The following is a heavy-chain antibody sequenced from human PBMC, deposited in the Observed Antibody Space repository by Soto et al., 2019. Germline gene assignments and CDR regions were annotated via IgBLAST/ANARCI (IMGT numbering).Heavy chain of an antibody. V-gene: IGHV3-7*05. CDR2: INLDGSEK. CDR1: GFTFRTYW. CDR3: ARDGSTSWYSYDYHGMDF. Sequence: GSLRLSCAASGFTFRTYWLSWVRQVPGKGLEWVANINLDGSEKNYVDSVKGRFTISRDNARNSLYLQMSSLRAEDTALYYCARDGSTSWYSYDYHGMDFWGQGTTVTVSS. J-gene: IGHJ6*02. D-gene: IGHD5-18*01.